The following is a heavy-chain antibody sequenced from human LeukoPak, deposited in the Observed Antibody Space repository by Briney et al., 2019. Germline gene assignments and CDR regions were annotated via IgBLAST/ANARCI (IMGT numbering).Heavy chain of an antibody. Sequence: GGSLKLSCQASGFTFDDYAMHWARQAPGKALEWVSGISWNSGSIGYADSVKGRFTISRDNAKNSLYLQMNSLRAEDTALYYCAKDYCSSTSCYLFDYWGQGTLVTVSS. D-gene: IGHD2-2*01. CDR1: GFTFDDYA. J-gene: IGHJ4*02. CDR2: ISWNSGSI. CDR3: AKDYCSSTSCYLFDY. V-gene: IGHV3-9*01.